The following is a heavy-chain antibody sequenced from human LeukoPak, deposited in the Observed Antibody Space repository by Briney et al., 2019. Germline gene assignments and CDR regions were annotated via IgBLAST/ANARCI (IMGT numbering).Heavy chain of an antibody. D-gene: IGHD4-17*01. CDR3: ARVPTVTFFDY. V-gene: IGHV4-61*01. Sequence: SETLSLTCTVSGGSISSGNYYWSWIRQPPGKGLEWIGYISYSGSTNYNPSLRSRVTISVDTSKNQFSLKLSSVTAADTAVYYCARVPTVTFFDYWGQGTLVTVSS. CDR1: GGSISSGNYY. CDR2: ISYSGST. J-gene: IGHJ4*02.